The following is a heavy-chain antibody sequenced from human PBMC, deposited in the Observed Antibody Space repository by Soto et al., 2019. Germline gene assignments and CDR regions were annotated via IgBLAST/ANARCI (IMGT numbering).Heavy chain of an antibody. Sequence: SETLSLTCTVSGDSIRSGNHYWSWIRQPPGKGLEWIGYIYYSGSTYYSPSLRSRSSISLDTSKNQFSLRLSSVTAADTAVYYCARATVSVRPAARRGWFDPWGQGTPVTVSS. CDR3: ARATVSVRPAARRGWFDP. CDR2: IYYSGST. CDR1: GDSIRSGNHY. D-gene: IGHD2-2*01. V-gene: IGHV4-30-4*01. J-gene: IGHJ5*02.